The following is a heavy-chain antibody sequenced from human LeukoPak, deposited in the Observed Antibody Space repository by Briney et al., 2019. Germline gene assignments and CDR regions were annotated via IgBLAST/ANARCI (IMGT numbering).Heavy chain of an antibody. CDR2: INPNSGGT. CDR1: GYTFTAYY. J-gene: IGHJ4*02. D-gene: IGHD3-3*01. Sequence: ASVKVSCKASGYTFTAYYMSWVRQAPGQGLEWMGRINPNSGGTNYAQKFQGRVTMTRDTSISTAYMELSRLRSDDTAVYYCAREAGFGVVNVDYWGQGTLVTVSS. V-gene: IGHV1-2*06. CDR3: AREAGFGVVNVDY.